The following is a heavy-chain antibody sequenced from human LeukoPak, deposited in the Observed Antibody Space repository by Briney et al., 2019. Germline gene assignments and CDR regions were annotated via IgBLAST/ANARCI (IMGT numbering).Heavy chain of an antibody. CDR2: ISGSGGST. J-gene: IGHJ4*02. CDR1: GFTFSSYA. D-gene: IGHD1-1*01. Sequence: PGGSLRLSCAASGFTFSSYAMSWVRQAPGKGLEWVSAISGSGGSTYYADSVKGRFTISRDNSKSMLFLQMNSLRAEDTAVYYCAKFFWNGGNWGQGTLVTVSS. CDR3: AKFFWNGGN. V-gene: IGHV3-23*01.